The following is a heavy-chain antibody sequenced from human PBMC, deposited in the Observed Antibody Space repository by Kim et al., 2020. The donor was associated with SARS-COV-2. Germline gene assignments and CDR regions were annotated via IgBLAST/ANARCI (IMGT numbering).Heavy chain of an antibody. D-gene: IGHD6-13*01. CDR3: ARDYSSSWSAIGHFDY. Sequence: GGSLRLSCAASGFTFSSYWMSWVRQAPGKGLEWVANIKQDGSEKYYVDSVKGRFIISRDNAKNSLYLQMNSLRAEDTAVYYCARDYSSSWSAIGHFDYWGQGTLVTVSS. CDR1: GFTFSSYW. J-gene: IGHJ4*02. V-gene: IGHV3-7*01. CDR2: IKQDGSEK.